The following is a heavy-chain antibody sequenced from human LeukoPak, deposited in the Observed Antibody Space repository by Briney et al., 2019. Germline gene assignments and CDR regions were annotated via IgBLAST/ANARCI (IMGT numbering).Heavy chain of an antibody. CDR3: ARDQTAAGISWFDP. D-gene: IGHD6-13*01. CDR1: GFTVSSNY. Sequence: PGGSLRLSCAASGFTVSSNYMSWVRQAPGKGLEWVSVIYSGGSTYYADSVKGRFTISRDNSKNTLYLQMNSLRAEDTAVYYCARDQTAAGISWFDPWGQGTLVTVSS. J-gene: IGHJ5*02. V-gene: IGHV3-53*01. CDR2: IYSGGST.